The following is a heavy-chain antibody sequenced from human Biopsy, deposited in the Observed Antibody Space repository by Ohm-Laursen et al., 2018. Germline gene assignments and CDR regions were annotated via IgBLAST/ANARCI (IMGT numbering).Heavy chain of an antibody. CDR1: GGTFTNYA. D-gene: IGHD1-26*01. J-gene: IGHJ4*02. Sequence: SSVKVSCKASGGTFTNYAISWMRQAPGQGLEWMGGIIPIFGTANYAQKFQGRVTITADESTSTAYMELSSLRSDDTAVYYCARDALGGGSYRFFYWGQGSLVTVSS. CDR3: ARDALGGGSYRFFY. CDR2: IIPIFGTA. V-gene: IGHV1-69*01.